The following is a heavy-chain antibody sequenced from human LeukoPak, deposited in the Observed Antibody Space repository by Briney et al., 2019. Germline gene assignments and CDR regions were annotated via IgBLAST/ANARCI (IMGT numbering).Heavy chain of an antibody. V-gene: IGHV3-30-3*01. CDR2: ISYDGSNK. CDR1: GFTFSSYA. Sequence: PGGSLRLSCAASGFTFSSYAMYWVRQAPGKGLEWVAVISYDGSNKYYADSVKGRFTISRDNSKNTLYLQMNSLRAEDTAVYYCARVRCSSTSCYTPFDYWGQGTLVTVSS. CDR3: ARVRCSSTSCYTPFDY. J-gene: IGHJ4*02. D-gene: IGHD2-2*02.